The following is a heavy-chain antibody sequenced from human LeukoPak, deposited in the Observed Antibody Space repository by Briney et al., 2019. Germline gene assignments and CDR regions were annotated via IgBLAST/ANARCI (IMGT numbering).Heavy chain of an antibody. Sequence: GGSLRLSCAASGFTVSSNYMSWVRQAPGKGLEWVSVIYSGGSTYHADSVKGRFTISRDNSKNTLYLQMNSLRAEDTAVYYCARGLRMDWFDPWGQGTLVTVSS. CDR3: ARGLRMDWFDP. CDR2: IYSGGST. J-gene: IGHJ5*02. V-gene: IGHV3-66*02. D-gene: IGHD1-14*01. CDR1: GFTVSSNY.